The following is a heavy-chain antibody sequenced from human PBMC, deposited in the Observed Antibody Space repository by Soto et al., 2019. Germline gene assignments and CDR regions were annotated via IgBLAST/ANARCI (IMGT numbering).Heavy chain of an antibody. CDR1: SGYISSSNC. CDR2: IYHSGST. CDR3: ARVGPHCSSGTCYSFTDY. J-gene: IGHJ4*02. D-gene: IGHD2-15*01. Sequence: SEIQSTPYAVSSGYISSSNCWSWVRQPTGKGLEWIGEIYHSGSTNYNPSLKSRVTISVDNSKNHFSLKLSSVTAADTAVYYCARVGPHCSSGTCYSFTDYWGQGTLVTVSS. V-gene: IGHV4-4*02.